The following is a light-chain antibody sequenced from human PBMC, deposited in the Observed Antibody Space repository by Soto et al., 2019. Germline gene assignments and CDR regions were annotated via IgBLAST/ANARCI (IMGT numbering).Light chain of an antibody. Sequence: QSALTQPASVSGFPGQSITISCTGTSSDVGSYNLVSWYQQHPGKAPKLMIYEVSKRPSGVSNRFSGSKSGNTASLTISGLQAEDEADYYCCSYAGSSPHVVFGGGTKLTVL. CDR3: CSYAGSSPHVV. CDR1: SSDVGSYNL. J-gene: IGLJ2*01. V-gene: IGLV2-23*02. CDR2: EVS.